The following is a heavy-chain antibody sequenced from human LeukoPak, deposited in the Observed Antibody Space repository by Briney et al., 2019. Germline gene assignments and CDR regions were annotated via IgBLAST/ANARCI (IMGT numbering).Heavy chain of an antibody. Sequence: GGSLRLSCAASGFTFSDYWMSWVRQAPGKGLEWVANIKHDGSERYYVDSVKGRSTISRDNAKNSLSLQMNSLRAEDTAVYYCARHYFDYWGQGTLVTVSS. CDR1: GFTFSDYW. CDR3: ARHYFDY. V-gene: IGHV3-7*01. CDR2: IKHDGSER. J-gene: IGHJ4*02.